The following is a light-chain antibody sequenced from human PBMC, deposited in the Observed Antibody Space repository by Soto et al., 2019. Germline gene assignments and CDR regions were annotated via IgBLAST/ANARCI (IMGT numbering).Light chain of an antibody. CDR2: GAS. CDR3: QQYGSSPYT. Sequence: EIVLTQSPGTLSLSPGERATLSCRASQSVSSSYLAWYQQKPGQAPRLLIYGASSRATGIPGRFSGSGSGTEFTLTISRLEPEDFAVYSCQQYGSSPYTFGPGTKLEIK. J-gene: IGKJ2*01. V-gene: IGKV3-20*01. CDR1: QSVSSSY.